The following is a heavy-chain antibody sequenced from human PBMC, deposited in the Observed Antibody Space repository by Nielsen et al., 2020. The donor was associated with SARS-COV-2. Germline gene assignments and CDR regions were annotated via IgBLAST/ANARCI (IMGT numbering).Heavy chain of an antibody. V-gene: IGHV4-4*02. D-gene: IGHD6-25*01. CDR3: ARGVPGY. Sequence: SETLSLTCAVSGGSVSSNDWWTWARQSPGKGLEWIGEVSHSGSTNYSPSLKNRVTMSVDTTKNQFSLKLSSVTAADTAIYYCARGVPGYWGEGALVTVSS. J-gene: IGHJ1*01. CDR1: GGSVSSNDW. CDR2: VSHSGST.